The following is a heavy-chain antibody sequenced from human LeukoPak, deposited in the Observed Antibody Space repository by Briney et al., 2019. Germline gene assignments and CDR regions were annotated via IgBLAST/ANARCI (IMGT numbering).Heavy chain of an antibody. CDR2: IGSSSSYI. CDR1: GFTFSSYS. D-gene: IGHD3-22*01. Sequence: GGSLTLSCAASGFTFSSYSMNWVRQAAGKGLEWVSSIGSSSSYIYYADSVKGRFTISRDNAKNSLYLQMNSLRAEDTAVYYCARDPWGVDSSGYYYDYWGQGTLVTVSS. CDR3: ARDPWGVDSSGYYYDY. J-gene: IGHJ4*02. V-gene: IGHV3-21*01.